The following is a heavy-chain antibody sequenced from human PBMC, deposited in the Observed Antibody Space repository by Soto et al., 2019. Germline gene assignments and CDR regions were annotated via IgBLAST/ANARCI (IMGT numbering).Heavy chain of an antibody. CDR3: AIDEFFFLMIRRPPRSTLCPYPTLSDL. CDR2: ISSSSSYT. J-gene: IGHJ2*01. CDR1: GLTSRDYY. Sequence: RHCCAGSGLTSRDYYMIWFRQPPGKGLEWISYISSSSSYTNYADSVEGRFTISRDNAKNSLYLQMHRLRAEDTAVYYCAIDEFFFLMIRRPPRSTLCPYPTLSDL. V-gene: IGHV3-11*06. D-gene: IGHD4-17*01.